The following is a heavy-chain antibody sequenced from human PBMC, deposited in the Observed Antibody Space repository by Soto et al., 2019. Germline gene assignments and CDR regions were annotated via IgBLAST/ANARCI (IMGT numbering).Heavy chain of an antibody. CDR3: ARRGERAAATNWFDP. Sequence: GEYLKISCKGSGYSFTSYWISWVRQMPGKGLEWMGRIDPSDSYTNYSPSFQGHVTISADKSISTAYLQWSSLKASDTAVYYCARRGERAAATNWFDPWGQGILVTVSS. V-gene: IGHV5-10-1*01. J-gene: IGHJ5*02. D-gene: IGHD6-13*01. CDR2: IDPSDSYT. CDR1: GYSFTSYW.